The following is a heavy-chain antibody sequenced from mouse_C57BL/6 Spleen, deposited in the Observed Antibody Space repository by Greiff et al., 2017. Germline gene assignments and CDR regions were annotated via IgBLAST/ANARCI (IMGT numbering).Heavy chain of an antibody. V-gene: IGHV1-4*01. D-gene: IGHD3-1*01. CDR2: INPSSGYT. CDR3: ARSGGYFDY. J-gene: IGHJ2*01. Sequence: VQGVESGAELARPGASVKMSCKASGYTFTSYTMHWVKQRPGQGLEWIGYINPSSGYTKYNQKFKDKATLTADKSSSTAYMQLSSLTSEDSAVYYCARSGGYFDYWGQGTTLTVSS. CDR1: GYTFTSYT.